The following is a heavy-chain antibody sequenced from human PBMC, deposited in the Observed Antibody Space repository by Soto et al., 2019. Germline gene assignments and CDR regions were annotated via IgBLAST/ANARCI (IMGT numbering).Heavy chain of an antibody. CDR1: GGSISSGGYY. CDR3: ARVYVLVVVIDY. V-gene: IGHV4-31*03. D-gene: IGHD3-22*01. J-gene: IGHJ4*02. CDR2: IYYSGST. Sequence: SETLSLTCTVSGGSISSGGYYWSWIRQHPGKGLEWIGYIYYSGSTYYNPSLKCRFTISVYTSKNQFSLKLSSVTAADTAVYYCARVYVLVVVIDYWGQGTLVTVSS.